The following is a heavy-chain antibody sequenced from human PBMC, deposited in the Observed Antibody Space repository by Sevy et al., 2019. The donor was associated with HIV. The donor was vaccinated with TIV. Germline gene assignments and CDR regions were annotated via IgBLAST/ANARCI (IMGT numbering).Heavy chain of an antibody. Sequence: GGSLRLSCAASGFTFSSYSMNWVRQAPGKGLEWVSSISSSSSYIYYADSVKGRFTISRDNAKNSLYLQMNSLRAENTAVYYCARDPAQWLTTEVFDYWGQGTLVTVSS. J-gene: IGHJ4*02. CDR1: GFTFSSYS. D-gene: IGHD6-19*01. CDR2: ISSSSSYI. CDR3: ARDPAQWLTTEVFDY. V-gene: IGHV3-21*01.